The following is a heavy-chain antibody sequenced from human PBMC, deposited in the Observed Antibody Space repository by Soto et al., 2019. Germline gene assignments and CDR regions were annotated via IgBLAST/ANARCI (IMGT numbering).Heavy chain of an antibody. Sequence: EVQLVESGGGLVQPGGSVRLSCVVSGFTFSNYRMHWVRQAPGKGLVWVSRIDSDGRSTTYADSVKGRFTISRDNAKNTLYLQMNGLSGEDTAIYYCARDGGGLGYWGQGTLVTVSS. CDR3: ARDGGGLGY. J-gene: IGHJ4*02. CDR2: IDSDGRST. CDR1: GFTFSNYR. D-gene: IGHD3-10*01. V-gene: IGHV3-74*01.